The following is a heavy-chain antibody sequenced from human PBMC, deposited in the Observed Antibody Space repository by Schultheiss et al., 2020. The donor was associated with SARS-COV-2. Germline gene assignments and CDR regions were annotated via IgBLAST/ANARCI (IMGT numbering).Heavy chain of an antibody. CDR3: TRDRWGGNTYSGYFDS. D-gene: IGHD1-26*01. Sequence: ASVKVSCKASGYSFTTYGISWVRQAPGQGLEWMGWISGYNGKTKYVQRLQGRVTISIDTSTNTAYLELRSLRSDDTAVFYCTRDRWGGNTYSGYFDSWGQGTLVTVSS. CDR2: ISGYNGKT. J-gene: IGHJ4*02. V-gene: IGHV1-18*04. CDR1: GYSFTTYG.